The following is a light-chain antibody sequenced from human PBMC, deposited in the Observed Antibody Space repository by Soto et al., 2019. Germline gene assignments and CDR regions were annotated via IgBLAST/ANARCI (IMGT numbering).Light chain of an antibody. CDR1: QSIKSY. J-gene: IGKJ5*01. Sequence: DIQMTQSPSSLSAFVGDRVIITCRASQSIKSYLNWYQQKPGKVPKVLIYTASNLGSGVSSRFSGSASGTDFTLTISSVQPEDSATYYCQQPYSPPITFGQGTRLEI. CDR3: QQPYSPPIT. CDR2: TAS. V-gene: IGKV1-39*01.